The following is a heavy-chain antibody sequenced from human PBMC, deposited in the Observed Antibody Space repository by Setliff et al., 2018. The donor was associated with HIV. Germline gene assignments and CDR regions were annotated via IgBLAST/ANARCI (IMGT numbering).Heavy chain of an antibody. CDR3: ARAGAATRKAFDI. Sequence: ASETLSLTCTVSGGSISSDSYYWSWIRQPAGKGLEWIGHIYTSGSTNYNPSLKSRVTISVDTSKNQFSLKLSSVTAADTAVYYCARAGAATRKAFDIWGQGTMVTVSS. CDR2: IYTSGST. D-gene: IGHD2-15*01. CDR1: GGSISSDSYY. V-gene: IGHV4-61*09. J-gene: IGHJ3*02.